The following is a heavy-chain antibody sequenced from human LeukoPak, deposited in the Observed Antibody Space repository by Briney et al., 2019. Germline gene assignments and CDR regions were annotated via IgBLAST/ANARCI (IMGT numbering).Heavy chain of an antibody. J-gene: IGHJ4*02. CDR2: IYHSGSA. V-gene: IGHV4-38-2*02. Sequence: PSETLSLTCGVSGYSISSSYYWGWIRQPPGKGLEWIGSIYHSGSAYYNPSLKSRVTISIDTSKNHISLKLSSVAAADTAVYYCARDGPTYYYDDSGHYFDYWGQGTPVTVSS. CDR3: ARDGPTYYYDDSGHYFDY. D-gene: IGHD3-22*01. CDR1: GYSISSSYY.